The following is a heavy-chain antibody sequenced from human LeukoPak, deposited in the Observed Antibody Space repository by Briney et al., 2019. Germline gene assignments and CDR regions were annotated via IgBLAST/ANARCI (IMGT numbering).Heavy chain of an antibody. CDR3: ASFQVGASFDY. J-gene: IGHJ4*02. D-gene: IGHD1-26*01. Sequence: GGSLRLSCAASGFTFSSYWMHWVRQAPGKGLVWVSRINSDGSSTSYADSVKGRFTISRDNAKNTLYLQMNSLRAEDTAVYYCASFQVGASFDYWGQGTLVTVSS. V-gene: IGHV3-74*01. CDR1: GFTFSSYW. CDR2: INSDGSST.